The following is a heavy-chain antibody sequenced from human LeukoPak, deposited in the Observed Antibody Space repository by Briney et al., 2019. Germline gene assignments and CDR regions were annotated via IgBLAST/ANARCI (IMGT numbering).Heavy chain of an antibody. V-gene: IGHV3-23*01. CDR2: ISDSGSLT. J-gene: IGHJ4*02. CDR1: GFAFSSQA. D-gene: IGHD6-19*01. CDR3: AKDARRTSGWYYFDY. Sequence: PGGSLRLSCAASGFAFSSQAMGWVRQAPGKGLEWVSVISDSGSLTYYADSVKGRFTISRDNSKNTLFLQMNSLRGEDTAVYYCAKDARRTSGWYYFDYWGQGALVTVSS.